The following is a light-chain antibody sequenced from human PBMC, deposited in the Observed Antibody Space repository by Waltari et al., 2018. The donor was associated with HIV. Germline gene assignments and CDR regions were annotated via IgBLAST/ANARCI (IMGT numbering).Light chain of an antibody. Sequence: DIQMTQSPSSLSASVGDRVTITCRASQSISSYLNWYQQKPGKAPKVLIYAASSLQSGVPSRFSGSGSGTDFTLTISSLQPEDFATYYCQQSYSTPVTFGGGTKVESK. CDR1: QSISSY. J-gene: IGKJ4*01. V-gene: IGKV1-39*01. CDR2: AAS. CDR3: QQSYSTPVT.